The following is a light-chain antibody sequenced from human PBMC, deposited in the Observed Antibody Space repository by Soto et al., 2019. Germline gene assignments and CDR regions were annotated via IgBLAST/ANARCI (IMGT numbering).Light chain of an antibody. V-gene: IGLV2-14*01. CDR3: SSYPTTNTLYV. CDR1: NSDVGGYNY. CDR2: EVF. J-gene: IGLJ1*01. Sequence: QSVLTQPASVSGSPGQSITIPCTGTNSDVGGYNYVSWYQHHPGKAPKLMIYEVFNRPSGVSSRFSGYKSGSTASLTISGLQAEDEADYYRSSYPTTNTLYVSGTGTKGTVL.